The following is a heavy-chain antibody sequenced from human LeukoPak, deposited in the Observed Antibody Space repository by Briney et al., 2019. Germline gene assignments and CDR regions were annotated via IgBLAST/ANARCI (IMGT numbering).Heavy chain of an antibody. CDR2: VIPIFGTA. CDR3: ARGEDDFWSGYYDY. D-gene: IGHD3-3*01. J-gene: IGHJ4*02. V-gene: IGHV1-69*05. CDR1: GGTFSSYA. Sequence: SVKVSCKAPGGTFSSYAISWVRRAPGQGLEWMGGVIPIFGTANYAQNFQGRVTITTDESTSTAYKELSSLRSEDTAVYYCARGEDDFWSGYYDYWGQGTLVTVSS.